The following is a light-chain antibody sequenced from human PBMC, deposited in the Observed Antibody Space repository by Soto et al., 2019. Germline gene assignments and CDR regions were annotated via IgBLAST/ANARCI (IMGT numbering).Light chain of an antibody. CDR3: XXYYITPLT. Sequence: DIVMTQSPDSLAVSLGDRATINCKSSQSIXXXXXXXXXLNWYQQKPGQPPKLLIYWASTRESGVPDRFSGXGXXXXXXXXXXXXXXEXXAVYYCXXYYITPLTFGQGTKVEIK. J-gene: IGKJ1*01. CDR2: WAS. CDR1: QSIXXXXXXXXX. V-gene: IGKV4-1*01.